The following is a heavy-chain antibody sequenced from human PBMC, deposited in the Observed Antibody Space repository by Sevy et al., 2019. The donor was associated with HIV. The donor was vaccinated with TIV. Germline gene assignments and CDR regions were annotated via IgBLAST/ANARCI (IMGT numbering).Heavy chain of an antibody. CDR3: ARDDCSSLSCHGSLLY. D-gene: IGHD2-2*01. Sequence: ASVKVSCKASGYTFTSYRISWVRQAPGQGLEWMGWINTLDVNTNNAQRFQGRVTMTTDTSTSTAYMELRSLRSDDTAVYYCARDDCSSLSCHGSLLYWGQGTLVTVSS. J-gene: IGHJ4*02. V-gene: IGHV1-18*01. CDR2: INTLDVNT. CDR1: GYTFTSYR.